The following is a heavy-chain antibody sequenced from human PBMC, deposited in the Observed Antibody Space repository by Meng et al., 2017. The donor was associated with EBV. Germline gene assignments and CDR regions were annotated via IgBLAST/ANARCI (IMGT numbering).Heavy chain of an antibody. D-gene: IGHD3-10*01. CDR2: LIPMVGAP. CDR1: VGTFRSDA. Sequence: QVRLGQAGGRMKSPGSPVQVPCRPSVGTFRSDAVSWVRPAPGQGREWMGGLIPMVGAPHYAQKFQGRVTIIADESTSTHSMELNSLRSEDTAMYYCASESGRGFTPDYWGQGTLVTVSS. V-gene: IGHV1-69*01. CDR3: ASESGRGFTPDY. J-gene: IGHJ4*02.